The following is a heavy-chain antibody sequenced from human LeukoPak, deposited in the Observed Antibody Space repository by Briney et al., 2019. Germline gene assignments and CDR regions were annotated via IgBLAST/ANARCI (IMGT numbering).Heavy chain of an antibody. V-gene: IGHV1-18*01. CDR2: ISAYNGNT. Sequence: ASVKVSCKASGYTFTSYGISWVRQAPGQGLEWMGWISAYNGNTNYAQKLQGRVTMTTDTSTSTAYTELRSLRSDDTAVYYCARDSDIVVVPAAISFDPWGQGTLVTVSS. J-gene: IGHJ5*02. CDR3: ARDSDIVVVPAAISFDP. D-gene: IGHD2-2*01. CDR1: GYTFTSYG.